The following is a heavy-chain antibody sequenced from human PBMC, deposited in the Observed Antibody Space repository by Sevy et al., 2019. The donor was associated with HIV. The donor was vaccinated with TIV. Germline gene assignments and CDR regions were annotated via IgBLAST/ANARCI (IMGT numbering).Heavy chain of an antibody. CDR3: AKDHYDYRTGYYGYYGMDV. V-gene: IGHV3-30*02. CDR1: GFRFSDYG. Sequence: GGSLRLSCAASGFRFSDYGMHWVRQAPGKGLEWVSLIRFDGSMKYIADSVKGRFTISRDKVKDTWYQQMNSLRPEDTAVYYCAKDHYDYRTGYYGYYGMDVWGQGTTVTVSS. D-gene: IGHD3-3*01. CDR2: IRFDGSMK. J-gene: IGHJ6*02.